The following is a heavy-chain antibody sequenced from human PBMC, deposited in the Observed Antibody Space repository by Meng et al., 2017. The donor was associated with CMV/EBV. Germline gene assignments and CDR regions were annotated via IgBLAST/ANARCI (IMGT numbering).Heavy chain of an antibody. CDR1: GYPFTSYG. CDR3: ARSPPGAILYYFDY. J-gene: IGHJ4*02. D-gene: IGHD4/OR15-4a*01. V-gene: IGHV1-18*01. Sequence: SGYPFTSYGISWVRPAPGQGLEWMGWISAYTGNTNYAQKLQGRVTMTTDTSTRSAYMELRSLRSDDTAVYSCARSPPGAILYYFDYWGQGTLVTVSS. CDR2: ISAYTGNT.